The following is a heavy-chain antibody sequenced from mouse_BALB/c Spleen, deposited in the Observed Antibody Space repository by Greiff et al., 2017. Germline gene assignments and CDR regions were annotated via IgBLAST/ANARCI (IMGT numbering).Heavy chain of an antibody. D-gene: IGHD2-14*01. CDR3: ARSYYRYDDPFDY. CDR1: GYNFTSYW. V-gene: IGHV1-55*01. CDR2: IYPGSGST. J-gene: IGHJ2*01. Sequence: QVHVKQPGAELVKPGTSVKLSCKASGYNFTSYWINWVKLRPGQGLEWIGDIYPGSGSTNYNEKFKSKATLTVDTSSSTAYMQLSSLASEDSALYYCARSYYRYDDPFDYWGQGTTLTVSS.